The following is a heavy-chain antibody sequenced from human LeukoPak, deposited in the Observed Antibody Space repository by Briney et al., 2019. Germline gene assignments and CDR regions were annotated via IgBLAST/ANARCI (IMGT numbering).Heavy chain of an antibody. CDR3: ARGRYFDFYAAFDY. D-gene: IGHD3-9*01. CDR1: GGTFSSYA. J-gene: IGHJ4*02. CDR2: IIPIFGTA. V-gene: IGHV1-69*06. Sequence: SVKVSCKASGGTFSSYAISWVRQAPGQGLEWMGGIIPIFGTANYAQKFQGRVTITADKSPSTAYVELSSLRSEDTAVYYCARGRYFDFYAAFDYWGQGTLVTVSS.